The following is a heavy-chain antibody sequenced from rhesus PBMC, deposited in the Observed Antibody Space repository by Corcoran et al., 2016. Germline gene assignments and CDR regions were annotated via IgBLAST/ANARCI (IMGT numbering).Heavy chain of an antibody. Sequence: QLQLQESGPGLVQPSATLSLTCAVSGGSISSNYWSWIRQPPGTGLEWIGDIDGSSGSTDYNPSLKGRGTILTDTSKNQFSRKLSSVTAADTAVDYWAREAAAGPWDYWGQGGLVTVSS. CDR2: IDGSSGST. CDR3: AREAAAGPWDY. D-gene: IGHD6-13*01. V-gene: IGHV4-160*01. J-gene: IGHJ4*01. CDR1: GGSISSNY.